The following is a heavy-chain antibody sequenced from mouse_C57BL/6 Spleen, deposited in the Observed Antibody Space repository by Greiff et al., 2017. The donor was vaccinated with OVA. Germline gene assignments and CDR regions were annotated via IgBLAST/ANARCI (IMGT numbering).Heavy chain of an antibody. CDR3: ARGYYGSSTFAY. CDR1: GYTFTDYY. D-gene: IGHD1-1*01. V-gene: IGHV1-26*01. J-gene: IGHJ3*01. Sequence: EVQLQQSGPELVKPGASVKISCKASGYTFTDYYMNWVKQSHGKSLEWIGDINPNNGGTSYNQKFKGKATLTVDKSSSTAYIELRSLTSEDSAVYYCARGYYGSSTFAYWGQGTLVTVSA. CDR2: INPNNGGT.